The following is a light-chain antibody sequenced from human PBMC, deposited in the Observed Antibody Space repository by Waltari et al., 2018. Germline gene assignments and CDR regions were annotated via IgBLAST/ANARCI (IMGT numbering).Light chain of an antibody. J-gene: IGLJ3*02. CDR2: GVT. CDR1: SRDVGAYNL. Sequence: QSALTQSASVSGSPGQSITIPCTWTSRDVGAYNLVSLYQHLPGRAPKLILSGVTKRPSGISDRFSGSKSGNTASLTISGLQSEDEADYYCSSYTQSRTRVFGGGTKVTVL. CDR3: SSYTQSRTRV. V-gene: IGLV2-23*02.